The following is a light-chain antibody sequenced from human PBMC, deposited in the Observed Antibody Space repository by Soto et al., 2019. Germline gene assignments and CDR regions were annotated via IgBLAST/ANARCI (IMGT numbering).Light chain of an antibody. J-gene: IGKJ5*01. V-gene: IGKV3-11*01. CDR3: QQRSNWPPIT. Sequence: EIVLTQSPCTLSLSPGERAPLSCSASQSVRSNFLAWYQQKPGQAPRLLIYDTSNRATGVPARFSGSGSGTDFTLTISSLEPEDFAVYYCQQRSNWPPITFGQGTRLEIK. CDR1: QSVRSNF. CDR2: DTS.